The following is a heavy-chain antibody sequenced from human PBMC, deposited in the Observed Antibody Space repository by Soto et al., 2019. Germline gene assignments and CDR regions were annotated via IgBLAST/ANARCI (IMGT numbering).Heavy chain of an antibody. V-gene: IGHV4-31*03. CDR1: GGSISSGGYY. Sequence: QVQLQESGPGLVKPSQTLSLTCTVSGGSISSGGYYWSWIRQHPGKGLEWIGYIYYSGSTYYNPSLKXRVXISVDTSKNQFSLKLSSVTAADTAGYYCARVFGFGGMDVWGQGTTVTVSS. CDR2: IYYSGST. CDR3: ARVFGFGGMDV. J-gene: IGHJ6*02. D-gene: IGHD3-10*01.